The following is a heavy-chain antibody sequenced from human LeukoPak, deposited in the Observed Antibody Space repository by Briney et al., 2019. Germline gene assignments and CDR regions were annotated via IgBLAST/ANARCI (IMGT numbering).Heavy chain of an antibody. CDR1: GFTFSSYW. Sequence: GGSLRLSCAASGFTFSSYWMSWVRQAPGKGLEWVANIKQDGSEKYHVDSVKGRFTISRDNAKNSLYLQMNSLRAEDTAVYYCARDRSGYYYTPRFDYWGQGTLVTVSS. D-gene: IGHD3-22*01. V-gene: IGHV3-7*01. CDR3: ARDRSGYYYTPRFDY. CDR2: IKQDGSEK. J-gene: IGHJ4*02.